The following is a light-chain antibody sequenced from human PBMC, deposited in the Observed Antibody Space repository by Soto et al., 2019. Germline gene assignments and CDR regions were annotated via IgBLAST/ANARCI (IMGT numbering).Light chain of an antibody. CDR3: SSYTPSSSYV. Sequence: QSVLTHPASAPGSPVQAITVSCTTTPHDVGGYGYVSWYQQHPGTAPKLMIYEVINRPSGVSNRFSGSKSGNTASLTISGLQAEDEADYYCSSYTPSSSYVFGNGSMGTGL. CDR2: EVI. J-gene: IGLJ1*01. CDR1: PHDVGGYGY. V-gene: IGLV2-14*01.